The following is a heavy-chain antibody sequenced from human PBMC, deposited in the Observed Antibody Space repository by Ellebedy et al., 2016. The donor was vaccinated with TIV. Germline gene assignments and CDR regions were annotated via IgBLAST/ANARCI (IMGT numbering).Heavy chain of an antibody. CDR1: GFTFSSNW. D-gene: IGHD6-19*01. J-gene: IGHJ4*02. CDR2: IDSAGTTT. CDR3: AASEYMSGWSAIDY. V-gene: IGHV3-74*01. Sequence: GESLKISCAASGFTFSSNWMHWVRQAPGKGLEWVSRIDSAGTTTGYADSVKGRFTVSRDNAKSTLYLDMGSLRAEDTAVYYCAASEYMSGWSAIDYWGQGTLVTVSS.